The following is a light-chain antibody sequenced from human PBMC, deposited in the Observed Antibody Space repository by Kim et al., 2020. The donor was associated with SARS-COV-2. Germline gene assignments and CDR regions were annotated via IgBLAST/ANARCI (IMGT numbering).Light chain of an antibody. CDR1: QSISTW. CDR2: DAS. CDR3: QQYNTYSWT. V-gene: IGKV1-5*01. J-gene: IGKJ1*01. Sequence: GDRVTITCRASQSISTWLAWYQQKPGKAPNLLIYDASSLKSGVPSRFSGSGSGTELTLTISSLQPDDFATYYCQQYNTYSWTFGQGTKVEIK.